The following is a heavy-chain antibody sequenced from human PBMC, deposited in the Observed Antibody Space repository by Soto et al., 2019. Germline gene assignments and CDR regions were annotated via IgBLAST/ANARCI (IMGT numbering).Heavy chain of an antibody. Sequence: PSETLSLTCTVSGGSISSSSYYWGWIRQPPGKGLEWIGSIYYSGSTYYNPSLKSRVTISVDTSKNQFSLKLSSVTAADTAVYYCARDFLGYRVAFDIWGQGTRVTVSS. D-gene: IGHD3-16*01. V-gene: IGHV4-39*07. CDR3: ARDFLGYRVAFDI. J-gene: IGHJ3*02. CDR1: GGSISSSSYY. CDR2: IYYSGST.